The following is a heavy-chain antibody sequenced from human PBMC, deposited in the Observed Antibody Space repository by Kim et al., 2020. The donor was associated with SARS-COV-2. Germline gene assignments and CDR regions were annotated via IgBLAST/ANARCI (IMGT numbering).Heavy chain of an antibody. Sequence: ASVKVSCKASGYTFTGYYMHWVRQAPGQGLEWMGWINPNSGGTNYAQKFQGWVTMTRDTSISTAYMELSRLRSDDTAVYYCARDSSSSWDYYYYYGMDVWGQGTTVTVSS. CDR1: GYTFTGYY. J-gene: IGHJ6*02. D-gene: IGHD6-13*01. V-gene: IGHV1-2*04. CDR3: ARDSSSSWDYYYYYGMDV. CDR2: INPNSGGT.